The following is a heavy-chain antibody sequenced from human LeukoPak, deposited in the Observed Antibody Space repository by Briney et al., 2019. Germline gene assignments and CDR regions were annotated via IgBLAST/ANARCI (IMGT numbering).Heavy chain of an antibody. J-gene: IGHJ6*03. CDR1: GGSISSGSYY. Sequence: PSETLSLTCTVSGGSISSGSYYWSWIRQPAGKGLEWIGRIYTSGSTNYNPSLKSRVTISVDTSNNQFSLKLSSVPAADTAVYYCARQGASGSSWYYYYMDVWGKGTTVTVPS. V-gene: IGHV4-61*02. CDR3: ARQGASGSSWYYYYMDV. CDR2: IYTSGST. D-gene: IGHD6-13*01.